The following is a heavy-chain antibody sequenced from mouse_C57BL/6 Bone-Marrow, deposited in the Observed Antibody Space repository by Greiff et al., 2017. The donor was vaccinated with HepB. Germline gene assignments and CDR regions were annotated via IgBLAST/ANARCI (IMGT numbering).Heavy chain of an antibody. CDR3: AAYSSYSAWFAY. Sequence: EVQLQQSGPELVKPGASVKISCKASGYTFTDYYMNWVKQSHGKSLEWIGDINPNNGGTSYNQKFKGKATLTVDKSSSTAYMELRSLTSEVSAVYYCAAYSSYSAWFAYWGQGTLVTVSA. D-gene: IGHD2-5*01. J-gene: IGHJ3*01. CDR1: GYTFTDYY. V-gene: IGHV1-26*01. CDR2: INPNNGGT.